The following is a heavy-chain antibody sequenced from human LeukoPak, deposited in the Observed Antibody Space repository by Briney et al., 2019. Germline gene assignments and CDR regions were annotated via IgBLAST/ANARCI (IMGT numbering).Heavy chain of an antibody. CDR2: IKQDGSEK. CDR3: ARGDGSSSGLYFDS. J-gene: IGHJ4*02. Sequence: GGSLRLSCAASGLTVSNNYMTWVRQAPGKGLEWVANIKQDGSEKYYVDSVKGRFTISRDNAKNSLYLQMNSLRAEDTAVYYCARGDGSSSGLYFDSWGRGTLVTVSS. CDR1: GLTVSNNY. V-gene: IGHV3-7*01. D-gene: IGHD6-6*01.